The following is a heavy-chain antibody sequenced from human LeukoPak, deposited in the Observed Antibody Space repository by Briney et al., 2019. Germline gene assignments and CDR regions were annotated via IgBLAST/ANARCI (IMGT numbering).Heavy chain of an antibody. J-gene: IGHJ5*02. V-gene: IGHV3-48*03. CDR3: ARDRELGFDP. D-gene: IGHD1-26*01. CDR1: GFTFSSYE. CDR2: ISSSGSTI. Sequence: PGGSLRLSCAASGFTFSSYEMNWVRQAPGKGLEWVSYISSSGSTIYYADSVKGRFTISRDNAKNSLYLQMNSLRAEDTAVYYCARDRELGFDPWGQGTLVTVSS.